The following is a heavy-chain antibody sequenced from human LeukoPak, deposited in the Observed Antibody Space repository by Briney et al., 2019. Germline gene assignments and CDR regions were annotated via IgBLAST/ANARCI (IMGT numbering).Heavy chain of an antibody. J-gene: IGHJ4*02. Sequence: SETLSLTCTVSGVSISSYYWSWIRQPPGKGLEWIGYIYYSGSTNYNPSLKSRVTISVDTSKNQFSLKVRSVTAADTAVYYCATSRSGSSYADYWGQGALVTVSS. V-gene: IGHV4-59*08. D-gene: IGHD5-18*01. CDR1: GVSISSYY. CDR3: ATSRSGSSYADY. CDR2: IYYSGST.